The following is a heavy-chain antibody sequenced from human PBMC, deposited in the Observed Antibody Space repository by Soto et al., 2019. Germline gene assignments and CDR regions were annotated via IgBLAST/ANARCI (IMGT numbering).Heavy chain of an antibody. D-gene: IGHD6-13*01. V-gene: IGHV3-33*01. J-gene: IGHJ6*02. Sequence: PGGSLRLSCAASGFTFSSYGMHWVRQAPGKGLEWVAVIWYDGSNKYYADSVKGRFTISRDNSKNTLYLQMNSLRAEDTAVYCCARDGIAAYYYGMDVWGQGTTVTVSS. CDR2: IWYDGSNK. CDR3: ARDGIAAYYYGMDV. CDR1: GFTFSSYG.